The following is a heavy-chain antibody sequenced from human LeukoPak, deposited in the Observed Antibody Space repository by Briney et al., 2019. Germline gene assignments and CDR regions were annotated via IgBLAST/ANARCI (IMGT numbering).Heavy chain of an antibody. Sequence: GGSLRLSCAASGFTFSTYAMSWARQAPGKGPEWVGRTRDKANSYTTEYAASVKGRFTISRDDSKNLLYLQMNSLKTEDTAVYYCTRAPTGSYYYVGVWGKGTTVTVSS. CDR2: TRDKANSYTT. V-gene: IGHV3-72*01. CDR3: TRAPTGSYYYVGV. J-gene: IGHJ6*03. CDR1: GFTFSTYA.